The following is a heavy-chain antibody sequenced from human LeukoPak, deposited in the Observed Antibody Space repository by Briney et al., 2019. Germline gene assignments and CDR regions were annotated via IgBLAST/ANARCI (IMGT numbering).Heavy chain of an antibody. Sequence: GGSLRLSCAASGFPFTNNYMSWVRQAPGKGLEWVSVINIGGSVSYADSVKGRLTISRDNSNSTLYLQMNSLRAEDTALYYCARVRRQVGSRWFDSWGQGTLVTVSS. CDR3: ARVRRQVGSRWFDS. CDR2: INIGGSV. D-gene: IGHD1-26*01. V-gene: IGHV3-53*01. J-gene: IGHJ5*01. CDR1: GFPFTNNY.